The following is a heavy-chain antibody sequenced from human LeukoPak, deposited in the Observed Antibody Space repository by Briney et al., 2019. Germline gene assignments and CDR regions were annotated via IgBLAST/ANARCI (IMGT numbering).Heavy chain of an antibody. CDR2: TYYRSKWYN. V-gene: IGHV6-1*01. J-gene: IGHJ5*02. D-gene: IGHD3-10*01. CDR3: ARSRDYYGSGSYTYNWFDP. CDR1: GDSVSSNSAA. Sequence: SQTLSLTCAISGDSVSSNSAAWNWIRQSPSRGLEWLGRTYYRSKWYNDYAVSVKSRITINPDTSKNQFSLQLNSVTPEDTAVYYCARSRDYYGSGSYTYNWFDPWGQGALVTVSS.